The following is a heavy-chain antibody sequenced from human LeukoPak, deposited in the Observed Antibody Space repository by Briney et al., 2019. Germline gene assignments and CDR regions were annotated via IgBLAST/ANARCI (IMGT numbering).Heavy chain of an antibody. CDR3: ARHRGSRSSSWTPRPRDP. CDR1: GGSISSYY. CDR2: IYYSGST. V-gene: IGHV4-59*08. J-gene: IGHJ5*02. D-gene: IGHD6-13*01. Sequence: SETLSLTCTVSGGSISSYYWSWIRPPPGKVLEWIGYIYYSGSTTYNPSLKGRVTISVDTSKNQFSLKLSSVTAADTAVYYCARHRGSRSSSWTPRPRDPWGQGTLVSVSS.